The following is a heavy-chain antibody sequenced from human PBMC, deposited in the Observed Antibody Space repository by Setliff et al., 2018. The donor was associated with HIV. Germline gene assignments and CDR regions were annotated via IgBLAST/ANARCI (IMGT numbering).Heavy chain of an antibody. V-gene: IGHV3-23*01. D-gene: IGHD1-26*01. CDR2: IGGSGGNT. J-gene: IGHJ3*02. CDR3: AKSIVAAVDANDAFDI. Sequence: PGGSLRLSCTVSGVSSSNFAMTWVRRAPGKGLEWVSIIGGSGGNTFSADSLKGQFSISRDNSKNTVYLQMNSLRADDSGVYYCAKSIVAAVDANDAFDIWGQGTTVTVSS. CDR1: GVSSSNFA.